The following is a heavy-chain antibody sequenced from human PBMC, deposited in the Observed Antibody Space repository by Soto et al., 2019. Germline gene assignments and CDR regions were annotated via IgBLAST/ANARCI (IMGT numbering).Heavy chain of an antibody. V-gene: IGHV4-30-4*01. CDR3: ARTWNYDEGGWFDP. D-gene: IGHD1-7*01. CDR2: IYYSGST. J-gene: IGHJ5*02. CDR1: GGSISSGDYY. Sequence: SETLSLTCTVSGGSISSGDYYWGWIRQPPGKGLEWIGYIYYSGSTYYNPSLKSRVTISVDTSKNQFSLKLSSVTAADTAVYYCARTWNYDEGGWFDPWGQGTLVTVSS.